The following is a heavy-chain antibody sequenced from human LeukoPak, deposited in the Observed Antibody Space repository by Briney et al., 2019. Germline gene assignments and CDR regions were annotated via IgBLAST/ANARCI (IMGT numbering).Heavy chain of an antibody. CDR3: ARDGLYMNGYSYFDY. V-gene: IGHV4-4*07. Sequence: SETLSLTCIVSGFSISSYHWSWIRQTAGKGLEWIGRAHASGVTNYNPYLKSRGSMSVYTSKNQLSLMLSTVTAADTAVYYCARDGLYMNGYSYFDYWGQGTLVTVSS. CDR1: GFSISSYH. D-gene: IGHD3-9*01. J-gene: IGHJ4*02. CDR2: AHASGVT.